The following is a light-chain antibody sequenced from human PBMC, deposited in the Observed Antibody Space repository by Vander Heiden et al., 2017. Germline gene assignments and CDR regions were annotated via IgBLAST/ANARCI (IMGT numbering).Light chain of an antibody. Sequence: SSELTQDPAVSVALGRTVRITCQGESLRSSYASCYQQKPGQAPVLVIYGKNNRPSGIPDRFSGSSSGNTASLTITGAQAEDEADYYCNSRDSSGNHLVFGGGTKLTVL. J-gene: IGLJ3*02. CDR2: GKN. CDR1: SLRSSY. V-gene: IGLV3-19*01. CDR3: NSRDSSGNHLV.